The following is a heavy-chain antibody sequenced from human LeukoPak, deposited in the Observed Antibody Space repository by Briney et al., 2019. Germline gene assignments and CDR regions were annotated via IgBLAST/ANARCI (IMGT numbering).Heavy chain of an antibody. CDR1: GYTFTGYY. D-gene: IGHD4-23*01. Sequence: ASVKVSCKASGYTFTGYYMHWVRQAPGQGLEWMGWINPNSGGTNYAQKFQGRVTMTRDTSISTAYMELSRLRSDDTAVYYCARDYGGNSCYFDYWGQGTLVTVSS. CDR3: ARDYGGNSCYFDY. J-gene: IGHJ4*02. CDR2: INPNSGGT. V-gene: IGHV1-2*02.